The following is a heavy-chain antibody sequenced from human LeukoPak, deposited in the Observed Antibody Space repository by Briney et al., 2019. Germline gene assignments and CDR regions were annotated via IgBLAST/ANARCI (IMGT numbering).Heavy chain of an antibody. Sequence: SATLSLTCTGSGGSISSYYWGWIRPRPGKGVEWIGYIYYSGSTNYHPSLTCPVPISVHPSNYHFSLKLSSFPSADTAVYYCARWNVCFDPLGGWELQLEPNYCMDVWGQGTTVTVSS. CDR2: IYYSGST. V-gene: IGHV4-59*01. J-gene: IGHJ6*02. D-gene: IGHD1-26*01. CDR3: ARWNVCFDPLGGWELQLEPNYCMDV. CDR1: GGSISSYY.